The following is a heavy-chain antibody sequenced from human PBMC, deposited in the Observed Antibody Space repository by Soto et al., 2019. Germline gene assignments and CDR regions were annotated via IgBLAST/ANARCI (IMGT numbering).Heavy chain of an antibody. V-gene: IGHV4-30-2*01. CDR1: GGSISSGGYS. Sequence: PSETLSLTCAVSGGSISSGGYSWSWIRQPPGKGLEWIGYIYHSGSTYYNPSLKSRVTISVDRSKNQFSLKLSSVTAADTAVYYCARRYYDSSGYADAFEIWGQGTMVTVSS. J-gene: IGHJ3*02. CDR3: ARRYYDSSGYADAFEI. CDR2: IYHSGST. D-gene: IGHD3-22*01.